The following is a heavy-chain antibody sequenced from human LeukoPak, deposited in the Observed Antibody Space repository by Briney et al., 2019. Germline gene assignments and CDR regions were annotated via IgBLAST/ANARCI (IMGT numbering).Heavy chain of an antibody. CDR3: ARTREYYYDSSGYYPFEY. D-gene: IGHD3-22*01. Sequence: GSSVKVSCKASGGTFSSHAINWVRQAPGQGLKWMGGIIPIFGTANYAQKFQGRVTITADESTSTAYMELSSLRSEDTAVYYCARTREYYYDSSGYYPFEYWGQGTLVTVSS. V-gene: IGHV1-69*01. CDR2: IIPIFGTA. J-gene: IGHJ4*02. CDR1: GGTFSSHA.